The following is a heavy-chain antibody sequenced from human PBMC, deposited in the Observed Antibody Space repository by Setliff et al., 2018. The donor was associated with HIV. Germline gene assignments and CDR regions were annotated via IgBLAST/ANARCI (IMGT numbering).Heavy chain of an antibody. CDR2: ISGSGGST. CDR1: GFTLSSYA. D-gene: IGHD2-15*01. CDR3: ARGRYCSGGSCSRYYYGMDV. V-gene: IGHV3-23*01. Sequence: PGGSLRLSCAASGFTLSSYAMSWVRQAPGKGLEWVSAISGSGGSTYYADSVKGRFTISRDNSKNTLYLQMNSLRAEDTAVYYCARGRYCSGGSCSRYYYGMDVWGQGTTVTVSS. J-gene: IGHJ6*02.